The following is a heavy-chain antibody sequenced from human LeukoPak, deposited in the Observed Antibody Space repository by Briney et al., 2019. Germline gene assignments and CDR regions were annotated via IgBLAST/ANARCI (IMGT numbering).Heavy chain of an antibody. V-gene: IGHV3-15*01. D-gene: IGHD3-22*01. J-gene: IGHJ4*02. CDR3: ITFSMIVVVISD. CDR2: IKSKTDGGTT. Sequence: GGSLRLSCAASGFTFSNAWMSWVRQAPGKGLEWVGRIKSKTDGGTTDYAAPVKGRFTISRDDSKNTLYLQMNSLKIEDTALYYCITFSMIVVVISDWGRGTLVTVSS. CDR1: GFTFSNAW.